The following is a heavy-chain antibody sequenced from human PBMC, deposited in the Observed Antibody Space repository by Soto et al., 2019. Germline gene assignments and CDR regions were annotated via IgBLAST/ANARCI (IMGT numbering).Heavy chain of an antibody. D-gene: IGHD6-13*01. V-gene: IGHV1-18*01. Sequence: ASVKVSCKASGYTFNNYGITWVRQAPGQGLEWMGWISPYNGHTNYAQKLQGRVTMTTDTSTSTAYMELRSLRSDDTAVYYCARHLAAAGMSNWFDPWGQGTLVTVSS. J-gene: IGHJ5*02. CDR1: GYTFNNYG. CDR3: ARHLAAAGMSNWFDP. CDR2: ISPYNGHT.